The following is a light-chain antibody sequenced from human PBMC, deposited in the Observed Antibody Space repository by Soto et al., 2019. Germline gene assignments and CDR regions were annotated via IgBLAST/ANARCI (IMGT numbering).Light chain of an antibody. J-gene: IGKJ4*01. V-gene: IGKV1-6*01. CDR2: AAS. CDR3: LQVYNFPLT. CDR1: QGIRNE. Sequence: AIQMTQSPSSLSASVGDRVTITCRASQGIRNELGWYQQKPGEAPKLLIHAASSLQSGVPSRFFGSGSGTDFTRAISSLQPEDFATYYCLQVYNFPLTFGGGTQVEIK.